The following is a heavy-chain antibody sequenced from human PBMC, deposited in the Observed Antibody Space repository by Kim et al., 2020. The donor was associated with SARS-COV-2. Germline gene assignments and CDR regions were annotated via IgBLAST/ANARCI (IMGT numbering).Heavy chain of an antibody. J-gene: IGHJ3*02. V-gene: IGHV4-31*03. CDR3: AKGYCSSTSCYDAFDI. D-gene: IGHD2-2*01. CDR1: GGSISSGGYY. Sequence: SETLSLTCTVSGGSISSGGYYWSWIRQHPGKGLEWIGYIYYSGSTYYNPSLKSRVTISVDTSKNQFSLKLSSVTAADTAVYYCAKGYCSSTSCYDAFDIWGQGTMVTVSS. CDR2: IYYSGST.